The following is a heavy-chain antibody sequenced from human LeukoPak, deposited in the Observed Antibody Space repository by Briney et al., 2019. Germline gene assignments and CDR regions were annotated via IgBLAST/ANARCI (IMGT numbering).Heavy chain of an antibody. CDR3: ARADFWSGYYTLDY. CDR2: INHSGST. Sequence: SETLSLTCAVSGYSISSGYYWSWIRQPPGKGLEWIGEINHSGSTNYNPSLKSRVTISVDTSKNQFSLKLSSVTAADTAVYYCARADFWSGYYTLDYWGQGTLVTVSS. CDR1: GYSISSGYY. J-gene: IGHJ4*02. V-gene: IGHV4-34*01. D-gene: IGHD3-3*01.